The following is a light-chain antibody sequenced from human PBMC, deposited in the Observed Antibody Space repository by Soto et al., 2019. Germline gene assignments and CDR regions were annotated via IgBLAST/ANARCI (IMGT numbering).Light chain of an antibody. CDR3: QQRANWPPLT. V-gene: IGKV3-11*01. J-gene: IGKJ4*01. Sequence: EIVLTQSPATLSLSPGERATLSCRASRSISSFLAWYQQKPGQAPMLLIYDTFNRATGIPARFSGSGSGTDFTLTISGLEPEEFAVYYCQQRANWPPLTFGGGTKVEI. CDR2: DTF. CDR1: RSISSF.